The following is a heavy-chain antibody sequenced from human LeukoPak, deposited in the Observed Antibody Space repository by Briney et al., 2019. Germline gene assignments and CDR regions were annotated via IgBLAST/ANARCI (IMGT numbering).Heavy chain of an antibody. CDR3: ANYGKHDY. CDR2: ISGSDDST. CDR1: GFTISTYG. V-gene: IGHV3-23*01. J-gene: IGHJ4*02. D-gene: IGHD4-17*01. Sequence: GGSLRLSCAASGFTISTYGMNWVRQAPGKGLEWVSTISGSDDSTYYAGSVKGRFTISRENYKNTLYLQMNSLRAEDTAVYYCANYGKHDYWGQGTLVTVSS.